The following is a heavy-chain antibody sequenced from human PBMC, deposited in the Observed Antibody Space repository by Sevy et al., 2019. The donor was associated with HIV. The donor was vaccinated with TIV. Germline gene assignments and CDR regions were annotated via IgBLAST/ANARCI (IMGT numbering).Heavy chain of an antibody. D-gene: IGHD3-9*01. Sequence: GGSLRLSCAASGFTFSNAWMSWVRQAPGKGLEWVGRIKSKTDGGTTDYAAPVKGRFTISSDDSKNTLYLQRNSLKTEDTAVYYCSAYYDILTGYIFDYWGQGTLVTVSS. CDR3: SAYYDILTGYIFDY. V-gene: IGHV3-15*01. CDR1: GFTFSNAW. J-gene: IGHJ4*02. CDR2: IKSKTDGGTT.